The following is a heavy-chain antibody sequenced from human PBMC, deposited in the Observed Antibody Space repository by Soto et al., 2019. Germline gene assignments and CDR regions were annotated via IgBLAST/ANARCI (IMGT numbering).Heavy chain of an antibody. V-gene: IGHV3-64*02. CDR1: GFTFSNYA. CDR2: ISSNGGST. Sequence: PGGSLRLSCAASGFTFSNYAMHWVRQAPGKAPEYVSAISSNGGSTYYADSVKGRFTISRDNSKNALYLQMGSLRVEDMAVYYCARAGGAVVTWGQGTLVTVSS. D-gene: IGHD1-26*01. J-gene: IGHJ4*02. CDR3: ARAGGAVVT.